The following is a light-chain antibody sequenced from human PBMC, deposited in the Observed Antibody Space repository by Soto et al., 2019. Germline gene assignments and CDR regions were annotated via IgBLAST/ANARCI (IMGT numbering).Light chain of an antibody. J-gene: IGLJ2*01. CDR1: SSNIGNKY. Sequence: QPVLTQPPSASGTPGQRVTISCSGSSSNIGNKYVDWYQQVPGTAPKLLIYGNNQRPSGVPDRFSGSKSGTSASLAISGLRSEDEADYYCAAWDARLSVVFGGGTKVTVL. CDR2: GNN. V-gene: IGLV1-47*01. CDR3: AAWDARLSVV.